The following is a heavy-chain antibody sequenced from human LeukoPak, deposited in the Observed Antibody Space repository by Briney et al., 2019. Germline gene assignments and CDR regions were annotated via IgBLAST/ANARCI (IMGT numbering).Heavy chain of an antibody. V-gene: IGHV1-18*01. CDR2: ISAYNGNT. CDR3: ASQSIAARQYYFDY. J-gene: IGHJ4*02. Sequence: ASVKVSCKASGYTFTSYGISWVRQAPGQGLEWMGWISAYNGNTNYAQKLQGRVTMTTDTSTSTAYMELRSLRSDDTAVYYCASQSIAARQYYFDYWGQGTLVTVSS. D-gene: IGHD6-6*01. CDR1: GYTFTSYG.